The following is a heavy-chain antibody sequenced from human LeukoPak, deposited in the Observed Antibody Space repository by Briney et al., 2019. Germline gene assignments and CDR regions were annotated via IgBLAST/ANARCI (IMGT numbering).Heavy chain of an antibody. D-gene: IGHD1-7*01. J-gene: IGHJ4*02. Sequence: PGWSLRLSCAAPGFTFSSYWMSWVRQAPGKGLQWVANIKQDGSEKHYVDSVKGRFTISRDNPKDSLYLQMNSLRAEDTAVYYCATAAYNWNYYFDYWGQGTLVSVSS. CDR2: IKQDGSEK. CDR3: ATAAYNWNYYFDY. V-gene: IGHV3-7*01. CDR1: GFTFSSYW.